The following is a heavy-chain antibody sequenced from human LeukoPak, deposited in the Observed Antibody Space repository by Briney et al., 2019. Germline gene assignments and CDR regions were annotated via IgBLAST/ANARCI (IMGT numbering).Heavy chain of an antibody. CDR2: INPNSGGT. V-gene: IGHV1-2*02. Sequence: ASVKVSCKASGYTFTGYYMHWVRQAPGQGLEWMGWINPNSGGTNYAQKFQGRVTMTRDTSISTAYMELSSLRSEDTAVYYCARGLLRLGEDYYYYYYMDVWGKGTTVTVSS. CDR1: GYTFTGYY. CDR3: ARGLLRLGEDYYYYYYMDV. J-gene: IGHJ6*03. D-gene: IGHD3-16*01.